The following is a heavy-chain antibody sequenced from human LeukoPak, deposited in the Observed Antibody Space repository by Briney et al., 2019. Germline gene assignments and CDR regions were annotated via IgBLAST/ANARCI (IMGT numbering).Heavy chain of an antibody. CDR1: GFTFTSYW. J-gene: IGHJ4*02. V-gene: IGHV3-7*03. D-gene: IGHD2-15*01. Sequence: GVLRLSCAASGFTFTSYWMSWVRQAPGKGLEWVANIKQDGSDKYYVDSVKGRFTISRDNAKNSLYLQINSLRAEDTAVYYCARKMVVGSYFDYWGQVTPVTVSS. CDR2: IKQDGSDK. CDR3: ARKMVVGSYFDY.